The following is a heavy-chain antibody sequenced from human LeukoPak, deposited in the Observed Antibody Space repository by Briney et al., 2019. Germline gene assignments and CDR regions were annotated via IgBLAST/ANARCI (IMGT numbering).Heavy chain of an antibody. J-gene: IGHJ4*02. CDR3: SRGGSWWLDN. CDR1: GFTFSSSY. CDR2: TNPDGDKK. V-gene: IGHV3-7*01. Sequence: GGSLSLSCAASGFTFSSSYMTWVRQTPGKGLEWVANTNPDGDKKYYVDSVKGRFTISRDNAKNSLYLQMNSLRVDDTAVYYCSRGGSWWLDNWGQGTLVTVSS. D-gene: IGHD2-15*01.